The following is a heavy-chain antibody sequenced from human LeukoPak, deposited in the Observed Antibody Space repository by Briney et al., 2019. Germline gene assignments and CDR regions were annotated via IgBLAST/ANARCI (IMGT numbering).Heavy chain of an antibody. CDR2: INPNSGGT. CDR3: ASAGITMVRGASDAFDI. V-gene: IGHV1-2*02. J-gene: IGHJ3*02. CDR1: GYTFTGYY. Sequence: ASVKVSCKASGYTFTGYYMHWVRQAPGQGLEWMGWINPNSGGTNYAQKFQGRVTMTRDTSISTAYMELSRLRSDDTAVYYCASAGITMVRGASDAFDIWGQGTMVTVSS. D-gene: IGHD3-10*01.